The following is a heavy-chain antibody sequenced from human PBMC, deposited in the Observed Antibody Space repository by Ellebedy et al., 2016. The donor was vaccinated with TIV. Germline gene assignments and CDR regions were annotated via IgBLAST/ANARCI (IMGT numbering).Heavy chain of an antibody. CDR1: GGSISSYY. J-gene: IGHJ4*02. V-gene: IGHV4-59*01. CDR2: IYYSGST. CDR3: ARVGATVDY. D-gene: IGHD1-26*01. Sequence: MPGGSLRLSCTVSGGSISSYYWSWIRQPPGKGLEWIGYIYYSGSTNYNPSLKSRVNISVDTSKNQFSLKLSSVTAADTAVYYCARVGATVDYWGQGTLVTVSS.